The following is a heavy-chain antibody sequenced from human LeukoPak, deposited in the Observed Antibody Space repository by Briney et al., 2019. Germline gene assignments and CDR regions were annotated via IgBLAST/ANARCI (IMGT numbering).Heavy chain of an antibody. V-gene: IGHV3-7*01. CDR2: IKTDGSEK. CDR3: ARTRSIDI. Sequence: PGGSLRLSCAASGFTFSSYSMSWVRQAPGKGLEWVANIKTDGSEKYYVDSVKGRFTISRDNAKNSLYLQMNFLRAEDTAVYYCARTRSIDIWGQGTLVTVSS. CDR1: GFTFSSYS. J-gene: IGHJ3*02. D-gene: IGHD4-11*01.